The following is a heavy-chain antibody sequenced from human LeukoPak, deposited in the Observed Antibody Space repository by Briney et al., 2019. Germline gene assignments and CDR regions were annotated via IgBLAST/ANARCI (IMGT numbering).Heavy chain of an antibody. J-gene: IGHJ6*03. Sequence: PGGSLRLSCAASGFTFSNAWMSWVRQAPGKGLEWVGRIKSKTDGGTTDYAAPVKGRFTISRDDSKNTLYLQMNSLKTEDTAVYYCTILEWLLSPFYYYYYDMDVWGKGTTVTVSS. V-gene: IGHV3-15*01. D-gene: IGHD3-3*01. CDR3: TILEWLLSPFYYYYYDMDV. CDR1: GFTFSNAW. CDR2: IKSKTDGGTT.